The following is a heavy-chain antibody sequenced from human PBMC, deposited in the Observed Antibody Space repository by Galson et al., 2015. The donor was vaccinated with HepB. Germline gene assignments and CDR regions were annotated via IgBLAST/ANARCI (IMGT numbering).Heavy chain of an antibody. V-gene: IGHV1-2*02. CDR3: ASRLPFPGQYNWNDRFDY. J-gene: IGHJ4*02. CDR2: INPNSGGT. D-gene: IGHD1-20*01. Sequence: SVKVSCKASGYTFTGYYMHWVRQAPGQGLEWMGWINPNSGGTNYAQKFQGRVTMTRDTSISTAYMELSRLRSDDTAVYYCASRLPFPGQYNWNDRFDYWGQGTLVTVSS. CDR1: GYTFTGYY.